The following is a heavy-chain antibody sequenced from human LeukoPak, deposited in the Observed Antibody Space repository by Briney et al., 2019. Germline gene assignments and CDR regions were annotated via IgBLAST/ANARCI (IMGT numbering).Heavy chain of an antibody. CDR1: GFTFSSYA. D-gene: IGHD3-22*01. J-gene: IGHJ4*02. Sequence: GGSLRLSCAASGFTFSSYALSWVRQAPGKGLEWVSAISGSGGSTYYADSVKGRFTISRDNSKNTLYLQMNSLRAEDTAVYYCAKDRGTPLTYYYDSSGYYYVYWGQGTLVTVSS. V-gene: IGHV3-23*01. CDR2: ISGSGGST. CDR3: AKDRGTPLTYYYDSSGYYYVY.